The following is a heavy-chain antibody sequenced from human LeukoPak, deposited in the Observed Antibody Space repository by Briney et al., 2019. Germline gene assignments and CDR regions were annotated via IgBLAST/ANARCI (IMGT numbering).Heavy chain of an antibody. J-gene: IGHJ5*02. D-gene: IGHD5-24*01. V-gene: IGHV3-53*01. CDR2: ICSGGST. CDR3: ARGFHGSSP. CDR1: GFTVGSNY. Sequence: GGSLRLSCAASGFTVGSNYMSWVRQAPGKGLEWVSVICSGGSTYYADSVEGRFTISRDNSKNTLYPQMNSLRAEDTAVYYCARGFHGSSPWGQGTLVTVSS.